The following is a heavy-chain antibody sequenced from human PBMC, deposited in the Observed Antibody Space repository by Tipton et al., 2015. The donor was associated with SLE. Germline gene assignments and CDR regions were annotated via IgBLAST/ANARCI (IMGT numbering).Heavy chain of an antibody. V-gene: IGHV4-59*01. CDR2: IYYSGST. CDR3: ARGAPYDSSEGWFDP. J-gene: IGHJ5*02. Sequence: TLSLTCTVSGGSISTYYWSWIRQPPGKGLEWIGYIYYSGSTNYNPSLKSRVTISVDTSKNQFSLKLSSVTAADTAVYYCARGAPYDSSEGWFDPWGQGTLVTVSA. CDR1: GGSISTYY. D-gene: IGHD3-22*01.